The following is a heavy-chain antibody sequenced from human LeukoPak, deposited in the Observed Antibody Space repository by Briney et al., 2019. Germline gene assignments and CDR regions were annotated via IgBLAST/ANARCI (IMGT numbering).Heavy chain of an antibody. CDR3: ARARYSSGWYVLDGY. D-gene: IGHD6-19*01. Sequence: PGGSLRLSCAASGFTFSSYGMHWVRQAPGKGLEWVAVIWYDGSNKYYADSVKGRFTISRDNSKNTLYLQMNSLRAEDTAVYYCARARYSSGWYVLDGYWGQGTLVTVSS. CDR2: IWYDGSNK. CDR1: GFTFSSYG. V-gene: IGHV3-33*01. J-gene: IGHJ4*02.